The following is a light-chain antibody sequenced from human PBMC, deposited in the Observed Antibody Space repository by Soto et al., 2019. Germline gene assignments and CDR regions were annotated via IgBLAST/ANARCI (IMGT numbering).Light chain of an antibody. V-gene: IGLV2-8*01. CDR1: KNDIGVYDF. Sequence: QSVLTQPPSASGSPGQSVTISCTGTKNDIGVYDFVSWYQHHPGKAPRLIIYEVVQRPSGVPDRFSGSKSGNTASLTVSGLQAADEADYYCAAWDDSLHAVVFGGGTKLTVL. CDR3: AAWDDSLHAVV. J-gene: IGLJ2*01. CDR2: EVV.